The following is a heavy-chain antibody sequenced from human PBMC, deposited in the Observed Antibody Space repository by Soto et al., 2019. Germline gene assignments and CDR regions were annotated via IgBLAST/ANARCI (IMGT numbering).Heavy chain of an antibody. CDR1: GFTFSSYA. CDR3: ANLGYCTNGVCHNSRGMDV. V-gene: IGHV3-23*01. CDR2: ISGSCGST. Sequence: GGSLRLSCAASGFTFSSYAMSWVRQAPGKGLAWVSAISGSCGSTYYADSVKGRFTISRDNSKNTLYLQMNSLRAEDTAVYDCANLGYCTNGVCHNSRGMDVWGQGTTVTVSS. J-gene: IGHJ6*02. D-gene: IGHD2-8*01.